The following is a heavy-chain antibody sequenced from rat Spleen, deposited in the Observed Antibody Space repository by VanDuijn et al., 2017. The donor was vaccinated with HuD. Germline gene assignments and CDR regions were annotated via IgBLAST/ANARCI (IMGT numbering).Heavy chain of an antibody. V-gene: IGHV2-72*01. CDR1: GFSLTVNG. CDR3: ARQTEGN. CDR2: IWAGGGT. D-gene: IGHD1-11*01. Sequence: QVQLKESGPGLMQPSETLSLTCTVSGFSLTVNGVGWVRQPLGKGLVWMGTIWAGGGTNYNSAVQARLSISRDTSKSQVFLKMNSLQPEDTGTYYCARQTEGNWGQGVMVTVSS. J-gene: IGHJ2*01.